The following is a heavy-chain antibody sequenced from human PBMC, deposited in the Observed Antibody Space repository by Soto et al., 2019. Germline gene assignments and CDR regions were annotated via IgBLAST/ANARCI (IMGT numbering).Heavy chain of an antibody. CDR3: ARDPKTSGGQNWAFNYFDP. J-gene: IGHJ5*02. V-gene: IGHV3-30-3*01. D-gene: IGHD7-27*01. Sequence: VGSLILSCAASGFSFSVSPMHWVRQTPGKGPEWVALISNDGTKKFYADSVKGRFSISRDNSKSTLYLQVDSLRPEDSAVYYCARDPKTSGGQNWAFNYFDPWGQGTLVTVSS. CDR1: GFSFSVSP. CDR2: ISNDGTKK.